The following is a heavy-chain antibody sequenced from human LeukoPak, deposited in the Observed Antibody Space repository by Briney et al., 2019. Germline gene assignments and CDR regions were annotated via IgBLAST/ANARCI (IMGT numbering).Heavy chain of an antibody. V-gene: IGHV1-24*01. J-gene: IGHJ4*02. CDR3: ATIPAYCSSTSCYLFDY. D-gene: IGHD2-2*01. CDR1: GYTLTELS. CDR2: FDPEDGET. Sequence: ASVKVSCKVSGYTLTELSMHWVRQAPGKGLEWMGGFDPEDGETIYAQKFQGRVTMTEDTSTDTAYMELSSLRSEDTAVYYCATIPAYCSSTSCYLFDYWGQGTLVTVSS.